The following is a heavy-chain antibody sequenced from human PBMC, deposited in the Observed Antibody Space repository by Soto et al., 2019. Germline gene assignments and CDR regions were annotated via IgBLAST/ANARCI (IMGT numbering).Heavy chain of an antibody. D-gene: IGHD5-18*01. CDR2: IIPIFGTA. CDR1: GGTFSSYA. CDR3: ASGAMDKVPYGRAFDI. V-gene: IGHV1-69*01. Sequence: QVQLVQSGAEVKKPGSSVKVSCKASGGTFSSYAISWVRQAPGQGLEWMGGIIPIFGTANYAQKFQGRVTITADESTSTAYMELSSLRSEDPAVYYCASGAMDKVPYGRAFDIWGQGTMVTVSS. J-gene: IGHJ3*02.